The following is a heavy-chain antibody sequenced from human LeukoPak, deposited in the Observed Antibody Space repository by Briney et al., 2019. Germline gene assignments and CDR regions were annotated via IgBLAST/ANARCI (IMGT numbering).Heavy chain of an antibody. CDR3: ARDSARYDFWSGYYLDY. D-gene: IGHD3-3*01. J-gene: IGHJ4*02. CDR1: GFTFSSYS. V-gene: IGHV3-21*01. CDR2: ISSSSSYI. Sequence: GGSLRLSCAASGFTFSSYSMNWVRQAPGKGLEWVSSISSSSSYIYYADSVKGRFTISRDNAKNSLYLQMNSLRAEDTAVYYCARDSARYDFWSGYYLDYWGQGTLVTVSS.